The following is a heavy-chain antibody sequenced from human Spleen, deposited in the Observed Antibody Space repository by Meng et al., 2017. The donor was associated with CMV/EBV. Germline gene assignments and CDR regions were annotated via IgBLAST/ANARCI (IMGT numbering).Heavy chain of an antibody. D-gene: IGHD3-22*01. V-gene: IGHV3-49*04. Sequence: GGSLRLSCTASGFTFGDYAMSWVRQAPGKGLEWVGFIRSKAYGGTTEYAASVKGRFTISRDDSKSIAYLQMNSLKTEDTAVYYCARKKTYDSSGYRAFDIWGQGTMVTVSS. J-gene: IGHJ3*02. CDR3: ARKKTYDSSGYRAFDI. CDR1: GFTFGDYA. CDR2: IRSKAYGGTT.